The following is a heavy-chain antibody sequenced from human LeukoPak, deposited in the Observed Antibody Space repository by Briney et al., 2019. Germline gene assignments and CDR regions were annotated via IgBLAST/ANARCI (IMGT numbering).Heavy chain of an antibody. CDR2: INPNSGGT. V-gene: IGHV1-2*06. J-gene: IGHJ2*01. D-gene: IGHD4-23*01. Sequence: ASVKVSCKASGYTFTGYYMHWVRQAPGQGLEWMGRINPNSGGTNYAQKFQGRVTMTRDTSISTACMELSRLRSDDTAVYYCARGGVGTAVTHYWYFDLWGRGTLVTVSS. CDR1: GYTFTGYY. CDR3: ARGGVGTAVTHYWYFDL.